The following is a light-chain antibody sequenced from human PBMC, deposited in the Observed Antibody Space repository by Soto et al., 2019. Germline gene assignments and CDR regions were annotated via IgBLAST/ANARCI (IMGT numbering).Light chain of an antibody. Sequence: DIVMTQSPDSLAVSLGERATINCKSSQSVLYSSNNKNYLAWYQQRPVQPPKLLIYWPSTRESGVPDRFSGSGSGKDFTLTITRLQAEDVAVYDCQQYESTPPTFGQGTKLEIK. J-gene: IGKJ2*01. CDR1: QSVLYSSNNKNY. CDR3: QQYESTPPT. V-gene: IGKV4-1*01. CDR2: WPS.